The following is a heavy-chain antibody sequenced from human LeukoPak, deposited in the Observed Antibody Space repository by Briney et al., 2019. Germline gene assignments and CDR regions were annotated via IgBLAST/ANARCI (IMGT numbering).Heavy chain of an antibody. CDR2: ISYDGSNK. V-gene: IGHV3-30*18. Sequence: GSLRLSCAASGFTFRSYGMHWVRQAPGKGLEWVAVISYDGSNKFYADSVKGRFTISRDNSKNTVYLQMNSLRDEDTAVYYCAKSAATSSLILEDSWGQGTLVTVSS. J-gene: IGHJ4*02. CDR3: AKSAATSSLILEDS. D-gene: IGHD3-3*01. CDR1: GFTFRSYG.